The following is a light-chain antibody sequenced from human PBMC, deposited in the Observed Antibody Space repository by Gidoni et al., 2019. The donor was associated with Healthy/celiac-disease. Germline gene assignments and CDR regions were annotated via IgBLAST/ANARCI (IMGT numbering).Light chain of an antibody. CDR2: DVS. V-gene: IGLV2-11*01. CDR3: CSYAGSYTYV. J-gene: IGLJ1*01. CDR1: SSDVGGYNY. Sequence: QSALPQPRSVSGSPGQSVTISCTGTSSDVGGYNYVSWYQQHPGKATKLMIYDVSKRPSGVPDRFSGSKSGNTASLTISGLQAEDEADYYCCSYAGSYTYVFGTGTKVTVL.